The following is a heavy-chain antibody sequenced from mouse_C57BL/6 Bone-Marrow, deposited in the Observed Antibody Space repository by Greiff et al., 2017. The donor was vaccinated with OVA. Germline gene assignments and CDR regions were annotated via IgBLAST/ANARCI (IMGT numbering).Heavy chain of an antibody. V-gene: IGHV1-54*01. Sequence: QVTLKESGAELVRPGTSVKVSCKASGYAFTNYLIEWVKQRPGQGLEWIGVINPGSGGTNYNEKFKGKATLTADKSSSTAYMQLSSLTSEDSAVYFCAYGSSLYYYAMDYWGQGTSVTVSS. CDR3: AYGSSLYYYAMDY. CDR1: GYAFTNYL. CDR2: INPGSGGT. J-gene: IGHJ4*01. D-gene: IGHD1-1*01.